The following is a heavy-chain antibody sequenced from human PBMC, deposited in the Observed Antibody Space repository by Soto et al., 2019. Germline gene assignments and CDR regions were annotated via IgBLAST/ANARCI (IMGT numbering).Heavy chain of an antibody. CDR3: ASNSYGDYEADY. Sequence: QLQLQESGSGLVKPSQTLSLTCAVSGGSISSGGYSWSWIRQPPGKGLEWIGYIYHSGSTYYNPSIKSRVTISVDRSKNQFSLKLSSVTAADTAVYYCASNSYGDYEADYWGQGTLVTVSS. V-gene: IGHV4-30-2*01. D-gene: IGHD4-17*01. J-gene: IGHJ4*02. CDR1: GGSISSGGYS. CDR2: IYHSGST.